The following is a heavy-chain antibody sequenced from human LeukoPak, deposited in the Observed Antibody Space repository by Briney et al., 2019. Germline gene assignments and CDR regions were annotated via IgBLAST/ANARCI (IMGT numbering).Heavy chain of an antibody. CDR3: ARDRVGGSNDY. V-gene: IGHV3-21*01. CDR2: ISSSSSYI. CDR1: GFTFSSYS. Sequence: GGSLRLSCAASGFTFSSYSMNWVRQAPGKGLEWVSSISSSSSYINYADSVKGRFTISRDNTKNSVYLQMSGLRAEDTAIYYCARDRVGGSNDYWGQGTLVTVSS. J-gene: IGHJ4*02. D-gene: IGHD2-15*01.